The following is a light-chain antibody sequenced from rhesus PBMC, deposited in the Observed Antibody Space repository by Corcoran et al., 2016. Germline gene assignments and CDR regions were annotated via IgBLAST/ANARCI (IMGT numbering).Light chain of an antibody. CDR3: QQYYSPPLT. CDR1: QSLLYRSNNKNY. Sequence: DIMMTQSPESLAVSLGERVTINCKSSQSLLYRSNNKNYLAWYQQKPGKAPKVVIYWASPRESGVANRFSGSGSGTDFTLTISGLQAEDVAVYYCQQYYSPPLTFGGGTKVEI. V-gene: IGKV4-1*01. J-gene: IGKJ4*01. CDR2: WAS.